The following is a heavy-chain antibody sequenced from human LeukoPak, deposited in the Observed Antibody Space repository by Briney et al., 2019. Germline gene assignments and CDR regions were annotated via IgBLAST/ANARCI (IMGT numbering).Heavy chain of an antibody. CDR3: ARADYYGSGSRELPFDY. Sequence: SETLSLTCAVYGGSFSGYYWSSIRQPPGKGLEWIGEINHSGSTNYNPSLKSRVTISVDTSKNQFSLKLSSVTAADTAVYYCARADYYGSGSRELPFDYWGQGTLVTVSS. D-gene: IGHD3-10*01. CDR2: INHSGST. CDR1: GGSFSGYY. V-gene: IGHV4-34*01. J-gene: IGHJ4*02.